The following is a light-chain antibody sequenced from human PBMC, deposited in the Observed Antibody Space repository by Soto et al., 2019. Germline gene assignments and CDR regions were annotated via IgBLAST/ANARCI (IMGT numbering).Light chain of an antibody. CDR3: QQYGSPPPYT. Sequence: EIVLTQSPGTLSLSPGERATLSCRASQSVSSSYLAWYQQKPGQAPRLLIYGASSRSTGIPDRFSGSGSRTDFTLTISRLEPGDFAVYYCQQYGSPPPYTFGQGTKVESK. CDR2: GAS. V-gene: IGKV3-20*01. J-gene: IGKJ2*01. CDR1: QSVSSSY.